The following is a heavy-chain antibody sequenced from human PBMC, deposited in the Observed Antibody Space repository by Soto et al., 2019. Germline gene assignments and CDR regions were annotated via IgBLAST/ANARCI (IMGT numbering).Heavy chain of an antibody. CDR3: LRDERIGGVFSCYDAIAS. Sequence: QVQLEQSGTEVKKPGSSVKVSCKASGGTFSTSTFNWVRQAPGQGLEWMGRILPIFGTGDYAPNCQGRVLITADNSTSTFYKEVSGLKAADTSVCFCLRDERIGGVFSCYDAIASWGQGTLVTVSS. V-gene: IGHV1-69*08. J-gene: IGHJ4*02. CDR2: ILPIFGTG. D-gene: IGHD5-12*01. CDR1: GGTFSTST.